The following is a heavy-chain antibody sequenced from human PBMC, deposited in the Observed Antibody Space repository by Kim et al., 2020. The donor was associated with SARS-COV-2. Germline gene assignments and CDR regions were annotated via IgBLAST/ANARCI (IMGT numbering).Heavy chain of an antibody. D-gene: IGHD3-22*01. CDR1: GFTFSSYW. CDR3: ARVPYYYDSSGYYFDY. Sequence: GGSLRLSCAASGFTFSSYWMHWVRQAPGKGLVWVSRINSDGSSTSYTDSVKGRFTISRDNAKNTLYLQMNSLRAEDTAVYYCARVPYYYDSSGYYFDYWGQGTLVTVSS. CDR2: INSDGSST. V-gene: IGHV3-74*01. J-gene: IGHJ4*02.